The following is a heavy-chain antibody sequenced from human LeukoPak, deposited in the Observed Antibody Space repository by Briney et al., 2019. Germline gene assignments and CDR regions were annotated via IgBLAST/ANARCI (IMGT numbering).Heavy chain of an antibody. D-gene: IGHD1-1*01. CDR3: ARDYNWNPPDY. Sequence: GGSLRLSCAASGFTFSSHWMHWVRQAPGKGLVWVSRIDSDGMITTYADSVKGRFTISRDNAKNTLYLQMNTLRDEDTAVYYCARDYNWNPPDYWGQGTLVTVSS. J-gene: IGHJ4*02. CDR1: GFTFSSHW. V-gene: IGHV3-74*01. CDR2: IDSDGMIT.